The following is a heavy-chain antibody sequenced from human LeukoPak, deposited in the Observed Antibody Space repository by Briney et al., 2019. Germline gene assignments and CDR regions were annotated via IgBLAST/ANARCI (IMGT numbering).Heavy chain of an antibody. CDR1: GGSISSGDNY. CDR2: IYYSGST. V-gene: IGHV4-30-4*08. J-gene: IGHJ4*02. D-gene: IGHD6-13*01. CDR3: ARGDLYSSSWYN. Sequence: SQTLSLTCTVSGGSISSGDNYWSWIRQPPGKGLGWIGCIYYSGSTYYNPSLKSRVTISVDTSKNQFSLKLSSVTAADTAVYYCARGDLYSSSWYNWGQGTLVTVSS.